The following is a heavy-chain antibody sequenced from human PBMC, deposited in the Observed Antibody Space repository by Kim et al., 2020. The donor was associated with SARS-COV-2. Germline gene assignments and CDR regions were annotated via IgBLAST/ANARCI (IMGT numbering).Heavy chain of an antibody. Sequence: GGSLRLSCAASGFTFSSYAMNWVRQAPGKGLEWVSAISGSGGSTYYADSVKGRFTISRDNSKNSLYLQMNSLRAEDTAVYYCARVAGCSGGGSCFGDDFDIWGQGTMVTVSS. CDR2: ISGSGGST. CDR3: ARVAGCSGGGSCFGDDFDI. J-gene: IGHJ3*02. D-gene: IGHD2-15*01. V-gene: IGHV3-23*01. CDR1: GFTFSSYA.